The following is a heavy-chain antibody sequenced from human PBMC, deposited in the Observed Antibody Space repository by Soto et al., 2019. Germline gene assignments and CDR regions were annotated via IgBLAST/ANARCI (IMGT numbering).Heavy chain of an antibody. V-gene: IGHV4-59*01. D-gene: IGHD2-2*01. CDR1: GGSINNYY. Sequence: SETLSLTCTVSGGSINNYYWNWIRQPPGKGLEWTGHIHYTGSTNYNPSLNSRVTMSVDTSKNHFSLNVSSVTAADTAVYYCARVGRGGAPAADYWGQGTLVTVSS. CDR3: ARVGRGGAPAADY. J-gene: IGHJ4*02. CDR2: IHYTGST.